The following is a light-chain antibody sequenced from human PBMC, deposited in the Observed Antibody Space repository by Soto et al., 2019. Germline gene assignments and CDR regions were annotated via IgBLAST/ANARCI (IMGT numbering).Light chain of an antibody. CDR2: LAS. CDR1: QSLYSNGNNY. V-gene: IGKV2-28*01. Sequence: DIVMTQSPLSLSVTPGEPVSISCRSSQSLYSNGNNYLDWYLQKPGQSPQLLIYLASNRASGVPDRFGCSGSGTYFTLEISRVEADDVGVYYCMQALHTPTFGQGTKVEIK. J-gene: IGKJ1*01. CDR3: MQALHTPT.